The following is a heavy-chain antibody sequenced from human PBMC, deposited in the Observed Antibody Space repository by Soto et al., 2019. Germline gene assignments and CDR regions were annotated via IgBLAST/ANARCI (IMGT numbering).Heavy chain of an antibody. J-gene: IGHJ4*02. D-gene: IGHD2-21*02. CDR2: IIPIFGTA. CDR3: AQCGGDCYAPDY. Sequence: VKVSCKASGGTFSSYAISWVRQAPGQGLEWMGGIIPIFGTANYAQKFQGRVTITADESTSTAYMELSSLRSEDTAVYYCAQCGGDCYAPDYWGQGTLVTVSS. V-gene: IGHV1-69*13. CDR1: GGTFSSYA.